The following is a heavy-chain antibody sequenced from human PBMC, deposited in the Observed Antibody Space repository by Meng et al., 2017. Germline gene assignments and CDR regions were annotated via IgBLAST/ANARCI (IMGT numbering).Heavy chain of an antibody. Sequence: QGARVQSGGEVKKPGASVKVSCQASGYTFPDYWLHWVRRAPGQGLEWMGRINPKSGDTHYAQRFQGRVTMTGDTSISTAYMELSGLRSDDTAMYYCARDEDISAAGKLFGDYWGQGTLVTVSS. J-gene: IGHJ4*02. CDR1: GYTFPDYW. V-gene: IGHV1-2*06. CDR2: INPKSGDT. D-gene: IGHD6-13*01. CDR3: ARDEDISAAGKLFGDY.